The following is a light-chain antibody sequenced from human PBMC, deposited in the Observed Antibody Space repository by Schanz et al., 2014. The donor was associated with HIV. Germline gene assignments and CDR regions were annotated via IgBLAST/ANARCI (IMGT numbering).Light chain of an antibody. CDR3: SSYSGHNKLGI. CDR1: ISNIGAGYD. CDR2: DDN. Sequence: QSVLTQPPSVSGAPGQRVTISCTGTISNIGAGYDVHWYRHLPGTAPKLLIFDDNSRPSGVPDRFSGSKSGNTASLIVSGLQAEDEAEYYCSSYSGHNKLGIFRGGTMPTVL. V-gene: IGLV1-40*01. J-gene: IGLJ2*01.